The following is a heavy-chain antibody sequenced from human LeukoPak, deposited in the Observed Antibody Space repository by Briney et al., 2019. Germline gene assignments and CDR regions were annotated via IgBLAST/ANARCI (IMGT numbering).Heavy chain of an antibody. D-gene: IGHD3-10*01. CDR3: ARDYGSGSYKDHYYGMDV. CDR2: IYYSGST. J-gene: IGHJ6*04. V-gene: IGHV4-31*03. CDR1: GGSISSGGYY. Sequence: SETLSLTCTVSGGSISSGGYYWSWIRQHPGKGLEWIGYIYYSGSTYYNPSLKSRVTISVDTSKNQFSLKLSSVTAADTAVYYCARDYGSGSYKDHYYGMDVWGKGTTVTVSS.